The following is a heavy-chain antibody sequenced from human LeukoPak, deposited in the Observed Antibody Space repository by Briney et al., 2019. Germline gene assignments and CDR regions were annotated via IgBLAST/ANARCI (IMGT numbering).Heavy chain of an antibody. J-gene: IGHJ4*02. CDR2: INPGGGST. CDR1: GYTFTSYY. D-gene: IGHD3-9*01. V-gene: IGHV1-46*01. CDR3: ARGGLLTGYYTLGGQYYFDY. Sequence: GASVKVSCKASGYTFTSYYMHWVRQAPGQGLEWMGIINPGGGSTSYAQKFQGRVTVIRDTSTSTVYMELSSLRSEDTAVYYCARGGLLTGYYTLGGQYYFDYWGQGTLVTVSS.